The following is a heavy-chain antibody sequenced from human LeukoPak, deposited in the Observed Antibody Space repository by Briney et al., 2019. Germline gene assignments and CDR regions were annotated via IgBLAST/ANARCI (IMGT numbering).Heavy chain of an antibody. V-gene: IGHV4-34*01. CDR3: ARSPPSSSWYPNKADY. J-gene: IGHJ4*02. CDR1: GGSFSGYY. D-gene: IGHD6-13*01. Sequence: SETLSLTCAVYGGSFSGYYWSWIRQPPGKGLEWIGEINHSGSTNYNPSLKSRVTISVDTSKNQFSLKLSSVAAADTAVYYCARSPPSSSWYPNKADYWGQGTLVTVSS. CDR2: INHSGST.